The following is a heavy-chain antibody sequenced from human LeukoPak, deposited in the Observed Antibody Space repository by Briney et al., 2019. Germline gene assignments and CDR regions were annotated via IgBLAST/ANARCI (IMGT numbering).Heavy chain of an antibody. D-gene: IGHD2-2*01. CDR2: INPNSGGT. CDR3: ASRYCSSTSCYPRGNYYYYYGMDV. V-gene: IGHV1-2*02. CDR1: GYTFTGYY. J-gene: IGHJ6*02. Sequence: GASVKVSCKASGYTFTGYYMHWVRQAPGQGLEWMGWINPNSGGTNYAQKFQGRVTMTRDTSISTAYMELSRLRSEDTAVYYCASRYCSSTSCYPRGNYYYYYGMDVWGQGTTVTVSS.